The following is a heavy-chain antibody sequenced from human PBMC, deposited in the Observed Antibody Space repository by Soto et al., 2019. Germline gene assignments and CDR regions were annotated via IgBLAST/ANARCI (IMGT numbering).Heavy chain of an antibody. CDR1: GFSFSSYW. J-gene: IGHJ4*02. V-gene: IGHV3-74*01. CDR3: LRGNSGYRNFDY. D-gene: IGHD5-12*01. Sequence: WGSLRLSCAASGFSFSSYWLHWVRQGQGKGLVWVSRIKGDGSESNYADSAEGRFTISRDNAKNTLYLQLNSLRAADTAVYYCLRGNSGYRNFDYWGQGTRVTVSS. CDR2: IKGDGSES.